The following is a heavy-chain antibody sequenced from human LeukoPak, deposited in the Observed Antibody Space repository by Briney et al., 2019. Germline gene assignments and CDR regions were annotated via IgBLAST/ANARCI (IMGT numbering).Heavy chain of an antibody. J-gene: IGHJ4*02. D-gene: IGHD3-10*01. CDR2: INPASGDT. CDR3: ARDRGPSYDSGIYFQYYFHF. CDR1: GYTFSGYY. V-gene: IGHV1-2*02. Sequence: GASVKVSCKASGYTFSGYYIHWMRQAPGHRLEWLGWINPASGDTEYGQKFQGRVSMTRDTSIATAYMELTGLAPDDTAVYYCARDRGPSYDSGIYFQYYFHFWGQGTLVTVSS.